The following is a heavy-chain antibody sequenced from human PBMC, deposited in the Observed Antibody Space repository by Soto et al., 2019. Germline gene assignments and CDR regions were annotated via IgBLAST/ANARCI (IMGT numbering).Heavy chain of an antibody. CDR3: ARDRGVVVVAATHSPHC. D-gene: IGHD2-15*01. CDR1: GYTFTSYY. CDR2: INPSGGST. V-gene: IGHV1-46*03. Sequence: ASVKVSCKASGYTFTSYYMHWVRQAPGQGLEWMGIINPSGGSTSYAQKFQGRVTMTRDTSTSTVYMELSSLRSEDTAVYYCARDRGVVVVAATHSPHCWGQGTLVTVSS. J-gene: IGHJ4*02.